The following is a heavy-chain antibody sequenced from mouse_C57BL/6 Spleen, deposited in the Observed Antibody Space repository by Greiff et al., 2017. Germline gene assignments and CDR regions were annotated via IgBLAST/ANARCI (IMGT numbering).Heavy chain of an antibody. V-gene: IGHV1-55*01. CDR3: ARGGITTVVEDYAMDY. J-gene: IGHJ4*01. CDR2: IYPGSGST. D-gene: IGHD1-1*01. Sequence: QVQLQQPGAELVKPGASVKMSCKASGYTFTSYWITWVKQRPGQGLEWIGDIYPGSGSTNYNEKFKSKATLTVDTSSSTAYRQLSSLTSEDSAVYYCARGGITTVVEDYAMDYWGQGTSVTVSS. CDR1: GYTFTSYW.